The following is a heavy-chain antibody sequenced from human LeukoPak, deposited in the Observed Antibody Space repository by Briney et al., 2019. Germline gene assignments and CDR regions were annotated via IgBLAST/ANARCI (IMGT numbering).Heavy chain of an antibody. Sequence: PGGSLRLSCAASGFTFSSYGMQWVRQAPGKGLEWVAVVSSDGSTKYYADSVKGRFTISRDNSKNTLYLQMNSLRAEDTAVYYCAKLSYDSSGYCCDYWGQGTLVTVSS. D-gene: IGHD3-22*01. CDR1: GFTFSSYG. CDR3: AKLSYDSSGYCCDY. J-gene: IGHJ4*02. V-gene: IGHV3-30*18. CDR2: VSSDGSTK.